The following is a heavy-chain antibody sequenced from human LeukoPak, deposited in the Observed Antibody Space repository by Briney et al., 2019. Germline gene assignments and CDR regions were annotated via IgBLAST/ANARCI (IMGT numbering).Heavy chain of an antibody. J-gene: IGHJ4*02. D-gene: IGHD1-26*01. CDR2: IRYDGSNK. CDR3: AKSADIVGASAFDY. CDR1: GFTFSSYS. V-gene: IGHV3-30*02. Sequence: GGSLRLSCAASGFTFSSYSMNWVRQAPGKGLEWVAFIRYDGSNKYYADSVKGRFTISRDNSKNTLYLQMNSLRAEDTAVYYCAKSADIVGASAFDYWGQGTLVTVSS.